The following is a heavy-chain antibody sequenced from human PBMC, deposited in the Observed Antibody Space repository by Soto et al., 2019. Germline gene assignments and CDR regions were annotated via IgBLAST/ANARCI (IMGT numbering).Heavy chain of an antibody. CDR3: TRGGGGGLFEH. Sequence: GGSLRLSCATSGFPFSDYYMSWISQAPGKGLEWLSHISPKSTYRNYADSVKGRFTISRDNTKSSLFLQMNSLGVEDTAVYYCTRGGGGGLFEHWGQGVLVTVSS. CDR1: GFPFSDYY. CDR2: ISPKSTYR. J-gene: IGHJ4*02. V-gene: IGHV3-11*06. D-gene: IGHD2-21*01.